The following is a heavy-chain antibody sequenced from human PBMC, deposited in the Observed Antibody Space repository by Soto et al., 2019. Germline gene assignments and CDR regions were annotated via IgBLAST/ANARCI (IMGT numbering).Heavy chain of an antibody. CDR2: INHSGST. Sequence: QVQLQQWGAGLLKSSETLSLTCAVYGESFSGYYWSWIRQPPGKGLEWIGEINHSGSTNYNPSLKSRVTISVDTSKNQFSLKLSSVTAADTAVYYCARGGIRFLDRPGWFDPWGQGTLVTVSS. J-gene: IGHJ5*02. D-gene: IGHD3-3*01. V-gene: IGHV4-34*01. CDR3: ARGGIRFLDRPGWFDP. CDR1: GESFSGYY.